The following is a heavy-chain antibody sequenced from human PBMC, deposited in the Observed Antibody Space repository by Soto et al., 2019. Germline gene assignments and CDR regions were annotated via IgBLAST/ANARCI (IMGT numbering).Heavy chain of an antibody. D-gene: IGHD2-15*01. CDR1: GYTFTSYA. J-gene: IGHJ6*02. CDR2: INAGNGNT. Sequence: QVQLVQSGAEVKKPGASVKVSCKASGYTFTSYAMHWVRQAPGQRLEWMGWINAGNGNTKYSQKFQGRVTITRDTSASTAYMELSSLRSEDTAVYYCARDGPGYCSGGSCYSIYYGMDVWGQGTTVTVSS. CDR3: ARDGPGYCSGGSCYSIYYGMDV. V-gene: IGHV1-3*01.